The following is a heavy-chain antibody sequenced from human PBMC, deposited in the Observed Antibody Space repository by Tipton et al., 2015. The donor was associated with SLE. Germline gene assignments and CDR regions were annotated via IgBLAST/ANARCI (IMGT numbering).Heavy chain of an antibody. V-gene: IGHV3-21*01. Sequence: SLRLSCEASGFTFTSYSLNWVRQAPGKGLEWVASVTGRRYSTVHYAESVRGRFTISRDSAKNSLYLQMNGLRAEDTAVYYCATVTGNNYYYYMDVWGKGTTVTVSS. CDR2: VTGRRYSTV. CDR3: ATVTGNNYYYYMDV. D-gene: IGHD2/OR15-2a*01. J-gene: IGHJ6*03. CDR1: GFTFTSYS.